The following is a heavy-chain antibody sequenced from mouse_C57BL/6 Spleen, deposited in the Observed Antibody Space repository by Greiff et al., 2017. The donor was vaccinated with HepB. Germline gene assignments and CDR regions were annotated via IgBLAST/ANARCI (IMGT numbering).Heavy chain of an antibody. CDR2: IDPSDSYT. Sequence: QVQLQQPGAELVMPGASVKLSCKASGYTFTSYWMHWVKQRPGQGLEWIGEIDPSDSYTNYNQKFKGKSTLTVDKSSSTAYMQLSSLTSEDSAVYYCARHGSSSWFAYWGQGTLVTVSA. CDR1: GYTFTSYW. CDR3: ARHGSSSWFAY. V-gene: IGHV1-69*01. J-gene: IGHJ3*01. D-gene: IGHD1-1*01.